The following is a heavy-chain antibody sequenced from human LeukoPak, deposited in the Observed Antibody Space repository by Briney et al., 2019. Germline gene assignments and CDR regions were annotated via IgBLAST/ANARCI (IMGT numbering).Heavy chain of an antibody. CDR2: IYYSGST. V-gene: IGHV4-59*01. J-gene: IGHJ4*02. Sequence: PSETLSLTCTVSGGSISSYYWSWIRQPPGKGLEWIGYIYYSGSTNYNPSLKSRVTISVDTSENQFSLKLSSVTAADTAVYYCARGGCQLLDYWGQGTLVTVSS. CDR3: ARGGCQLLDY. CDR1: GGSISSYY. D-gene: IGHD2-2*01.